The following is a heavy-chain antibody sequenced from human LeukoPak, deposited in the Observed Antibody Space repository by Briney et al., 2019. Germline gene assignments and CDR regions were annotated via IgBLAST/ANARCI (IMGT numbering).Heavy chain of an antibody. CDR2: IIPILGIA. V-gene: IGHV1-69*04. Sequence: ASVKVSCKASGGTFSSYAISWVRQAPGQGLEWMGRIIPILGIANYAQKFQGGVTITADKSTSTAYMELSSLRSEDTAVYYCAREESSSSQYYFDYWGQGTLVTVSS. J-gene: IGHJ4*02. CDR1: GGTFSSYA. D-gene: IGHD6-13*01. CDR3: AREESSSSQYYFDY.